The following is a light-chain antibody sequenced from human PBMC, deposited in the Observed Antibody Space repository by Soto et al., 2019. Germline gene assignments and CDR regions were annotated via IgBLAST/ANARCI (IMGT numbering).Light chain of an antibody. J-gene: IGLJ2*01. V-gene: IGLV2-11*01. CDR3: CSYAGSYTYVV. CDR1: SSDVGGYNY. Sequence: QSALTQPRSVSGSPGQSVTISCTGTSSDVGGYNYVSWYQQNPGKAPKLMIYDVSKRPSGVPDRFSGSKSGNTASLTISGLQAEDEADYYCCSYAGSYTYVVCSGGTKLTVL. CDR2: DVS.